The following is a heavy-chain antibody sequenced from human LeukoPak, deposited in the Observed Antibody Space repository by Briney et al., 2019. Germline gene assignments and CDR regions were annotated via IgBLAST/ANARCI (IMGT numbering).Heavy chain of an antibody. Sequence: ASVKVSCKASGGTFSSYAISWVRQAPGQGLEWMGWISAYNGNTNYAQSLQGRVTMTTDTSTSTAYMELRSLRSDDTAVYYCATTIGARLMYFDYWGQGTLVTVSS. CDR1: GGTFSSYA. J-gene: IGHJ4*02. CDR2: ISAYNGNT. CDR3: ATTIGARLMYFDY. V-gene: IGHV1-18*01. D-gene: IGHD6-6*01.